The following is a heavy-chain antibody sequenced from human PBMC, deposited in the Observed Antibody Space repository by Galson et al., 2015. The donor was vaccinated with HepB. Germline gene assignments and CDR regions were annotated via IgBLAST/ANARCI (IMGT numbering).Heavy chain of an antibody. V-gene: IGHV3-33*01. J-gene: IGHJ4*02. CDR3: AREGAVVPTAMPLDY. Sequence: SLRLSCAASGFTFSSYGIHWVRQAPGKGLERVALIWSDESNKYYADSVEGRFTISRDNSKNTLYLQMNSLRAEDTAVYYCAREGAVVPTAMPLDYWGQGTLVTVSS. CDR2: IWSDESNK. D-gene: IGHD2-2*01. CDR1: GFTFSSYG.